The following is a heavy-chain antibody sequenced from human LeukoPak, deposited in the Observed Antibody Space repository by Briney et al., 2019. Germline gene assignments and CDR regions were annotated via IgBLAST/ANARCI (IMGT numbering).Heavy chain of an antibody. Sequence: PSETLSLTCTVSGGSISSGGYYWSWIRQPPGKGLECIGYIYHSGSPYYNPSLKSRVTISVDTSKNQFSLKLSSVTAADTAVYYCARDGTTYGSGSYDYWGQGTLVTVSS. CDR2: IYHSGSP. CDR1: GGSISSGGYY. V-gene: IGHV4-30-2*01. J-gene: IGHJ4*02. D-gene: IGHD3-10*01. CDR3: ARDGTTYGSGSYDY.